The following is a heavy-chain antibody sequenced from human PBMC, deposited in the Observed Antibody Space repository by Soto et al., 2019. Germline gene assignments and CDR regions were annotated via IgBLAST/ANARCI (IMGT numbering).Heavy chain of an antibody. CDR3: AFGNLSYYFDF. CDR1: GFTFSGFG. Sequence: GSLRLSCAASGFTFSGFGMHWVRQAPGKGLEWVAIIWYDGSDKYYADSVKGRFTISRDNSKNTLYLQMNSLRAEDTAAYHCAFGNLSYYFDFWGQGTPVTVSS. J-gene: IGHJ4*02. D-gene: IGHD3-16*01. CDR2: IWYDGSDK. V-gene: IGHV3-33*01.